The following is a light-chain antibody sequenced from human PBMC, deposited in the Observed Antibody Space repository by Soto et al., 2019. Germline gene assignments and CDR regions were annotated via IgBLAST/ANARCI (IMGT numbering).Light chain of an antibody. J-gene: IGLJ3*02. Sequence: QPASVSGSPGQSITISCTETSSDVGGYNYVSWYQQHPGKAPKLMIYEVSNRPSGVSNRFSGSKSGNTASLTISGLQAEDEADYYCSSFTSINTWVFGGGTKLTVL. CDR3: SSFTSINTWV. V-gene: IGLV2-14*01. CDR1: SSDVGGYNY. CDR2: EVS.